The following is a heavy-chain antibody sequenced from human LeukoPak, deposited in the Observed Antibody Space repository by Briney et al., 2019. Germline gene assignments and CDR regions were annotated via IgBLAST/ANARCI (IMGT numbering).Heavy chain of an antibody. D-gene: IGHD4-17*01. J-gene: IGHJ4*02. Sequence: GGSLRLSCAASGFTFSSYAMSWVRQAPGKGLKWVSAISGSGGSTYYADSVKGRFTISRDNSKNTLYLQMNSLRAEDTAVYYCAKVGHDGDYVGTDYWGQGTLVTVSS. CDR1: GFTFSSYA. V-gene: IGHV3-23*01. CDR2: ISGSGGST. CDR3: AKVGHDGDYVGTDY.